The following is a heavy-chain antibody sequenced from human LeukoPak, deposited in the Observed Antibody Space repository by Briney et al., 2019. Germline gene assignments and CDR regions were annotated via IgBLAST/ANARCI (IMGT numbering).Heavy chain of an antibody. CDR3: ARVRRYYDFWSGYGYLGSPYYFDY. D-gene: IGHD3-3*01. CDR2: IKQDGSEK. CDR1: GFTFSSYW. J-gene: IGHJ4*02. V-gene: IGHV3-7*01. Sequence: GGSLRLSCAASGFTFSSYWMSWVRQAPGKGLEWVANIKQDGSEKYYVDSVKGRFTISRDNAKNSLYLQMNSLRAEDTAVYYCARVRRYYDFWSGYGYLGSPYYFDYWGQGTLVTVSS.